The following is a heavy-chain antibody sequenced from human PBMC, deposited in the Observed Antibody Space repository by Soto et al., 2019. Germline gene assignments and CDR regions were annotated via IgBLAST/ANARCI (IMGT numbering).Heavy chain of an antibody. V-gene: IGHV3-21*01. D-gene: IGHD2-15*01. CDR3: AREYCSGGSCYFRVGAGAFDI. J-gene: IGHJ3*02. Sequence: PGGSLRLSCATSGFTFSSYTMSWVRQAPGKGLEWVSAISSSSGCIYYADSVKGRFTISRDNAKNSLYLQMNSLRAEDTAVYYCAREYCSGGSCYFRVGAGAFDIWGQGTMVTVSS. CDR1: GFTFSSYT. CDR2: ISSSSGCI.